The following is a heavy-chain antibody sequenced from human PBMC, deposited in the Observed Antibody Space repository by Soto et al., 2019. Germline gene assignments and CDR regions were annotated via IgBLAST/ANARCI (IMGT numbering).Heavy chain of an antibody. CDR3: ARSTSSSSGYRDYYYYGMDV. CDR2: NSGSGYNT. Sequence: VQLVESGGGLVQPGGSLRLSCAASGFTFSSYAMSWVRRAPGKGLEWVSANSGSGYNTYYADPVKGRFTTSRDNSKNTLFLQMHSLRAEDTAVYYCARSTSSSSGYRDYYYYGMDVWGQGTTVTVSS. V-gene: IGHV3-23*04. CDR1: GFTFSSYA. D-gene: IGHD6-6*01. J-gene: IGHJ6*02.